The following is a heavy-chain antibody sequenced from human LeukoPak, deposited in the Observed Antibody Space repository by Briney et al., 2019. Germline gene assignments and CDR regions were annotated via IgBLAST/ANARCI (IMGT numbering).Heavy chain of an antibody. Sequence: SQTLSLTCTVSGGSINSGSYYWNWIRQPAGKGLEWIGRIYTSGSTEYNPSLKSRVTISVDTSKNQFSLKLTSVTAADTAVYYCARGGYSYGASLDYWGQGTLVTVSS. CDR1: GGSINSGSYY. CDR2: IYTSGST. J-gene: IGHJ4*02. CDR3: ARGGYSYGASLDY. V-gene: IGHV4-61*02. D-gene: IGHD5-18*01.